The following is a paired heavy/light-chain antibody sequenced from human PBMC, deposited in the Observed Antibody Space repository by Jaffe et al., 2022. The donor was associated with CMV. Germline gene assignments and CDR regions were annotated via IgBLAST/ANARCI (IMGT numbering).Light chain of an antibody. CDR3: CSNAGRTTM. V-gene: IGLV2-23*02. Sequence: QSALTQPASVSGSPGQSITISCTGTSSDVGSSNLVSWYQQHPGKAPKAMIYEVNKRPSGVSNRFSGSKSVNTASLTISGLQAEDEADYYCCSNAGRTTMFGGGTKLTVL. CDR1: SSDVGSSNL. J-gene: IGLJ3*02. CDR2: EVN.
Heavy chain of an antibody. CDR2: INCNSGTT. V-gene: IGHV1-2*02. J-gene: IGHJ4*02. CDR1: EYTFTAYY. Sequence: QVQLVQSGAELKKPGASVKVSCETSEYTFTAYYIHWVRQAPGQGLEWMGWINCNSGTTSYAQKFQGRVTMTRDTSISTAYMELGSLTSDDTAVYYCARDRGYTYGRSSDFDFWGQGTLVTVSS. CDR3: ARDRGYTYGRSSDFDF. D-gene: IGHD5-18*01.